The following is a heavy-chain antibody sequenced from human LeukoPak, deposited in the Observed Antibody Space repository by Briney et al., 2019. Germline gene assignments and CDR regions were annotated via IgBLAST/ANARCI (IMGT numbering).Heavy chain of an antibody. V-gene: IGHV4-38-2*02. CDR1: GFSISSGYY. J-gene: IGHJ4*02. Sequence: SETLSLTCTVSGFSISSGYYWGWILQPPGKGLEWIVSIYHSGSTYYNPSLKSRVIISVDTSKNQFSLKLSSVTAADTALYYCATAGQRGNYYFDYWGQGTLVTVSS. CDR2: IYHSGST. CDR3: ATAGQRGNYYFDY. D-gene: IGHD5-24*01.